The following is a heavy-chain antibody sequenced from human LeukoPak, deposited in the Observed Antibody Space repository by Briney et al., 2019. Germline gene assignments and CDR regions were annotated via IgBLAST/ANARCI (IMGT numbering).Heavy chain of an antibody. J-gene: IGHJ4*02. CDR2: ISYDGSNK. Sequence: PGGSLRLSCAASGFTFSSYAMHWVRQAPGKGLEWVAVISYDGSNKYYADSVKGRFTISRDNSKNTLYLQMNSLRAEDTAVYYCARVIGGMVRGPTDYWGQGTLVTVSS. CDR1: GFTFSSYA. D-gene: IGHD3-10*01. V-gene: IGHV3-30-3*01. CDR3: ARVIGGMVRGPTDY.